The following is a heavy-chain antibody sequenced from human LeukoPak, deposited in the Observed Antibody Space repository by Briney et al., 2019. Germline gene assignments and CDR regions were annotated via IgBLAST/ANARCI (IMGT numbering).Heavy chain of an antibody. CDR1: GYIFTNYG. D-gene: IGHD5-24*01. Sequence: ASVKVSCKASGYIFTNYGITWVRQAPGQGLEWMGWISADNGDTKYAQKVQGRVTMITDTSTSTAYMELRSLRSDDTAVYYCARDGYKETLSFDPWGQGTLVTVSS. CDR3: ARDGYKETLSFDP. J-gene: IGHJ5*02. CDR2: ISADNGDT. V-gene: IGHV1-18*01.